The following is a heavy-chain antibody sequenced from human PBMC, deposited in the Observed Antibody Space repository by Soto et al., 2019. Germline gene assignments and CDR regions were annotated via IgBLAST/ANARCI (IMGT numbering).Heavy chain of an antibody. Sequence: ASVKVSCKVSGYTLTELSMHWVRQAPGKGLEWMGGFDPEDGETIYAQKFQGRVTMTEDTSTDTAYMGLSSLRSEDTAVYYCATSLLLWFGEPTYYFDYWGQGTLVTVSS. D-gene: IGHD3-10*01. V-gene: IGHV1-24*01. CDR3: ATSLLLWFGEPTYYFDY. CDR1: GYTLTELS. CDR2: FDPEDGET. J-gene: IGHJ4*02.